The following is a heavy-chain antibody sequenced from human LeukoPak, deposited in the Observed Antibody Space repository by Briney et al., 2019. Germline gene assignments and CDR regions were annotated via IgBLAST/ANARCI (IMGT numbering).Heavy chain of an antibody. CDR2: ISSSSSYI. Sequence: GGSLRLSCAASGFTFSSYSMNWVRQAPGKGLEWVSSISSSSSYIYYADSVKGRFTISRDNAKNSLYLQMNSLRAEDTAVYYCASSVGYSGYERKIYHYYYGMDVWGQGTTVTVSS. CDR1: GFTFSSYS. J-gene: IGHJ6*02. D-gene: IGHD5-12*01. CDR3: ASSVGYSGYERKIYHYYYGMDV. V-gene: IGHV3-21*01.